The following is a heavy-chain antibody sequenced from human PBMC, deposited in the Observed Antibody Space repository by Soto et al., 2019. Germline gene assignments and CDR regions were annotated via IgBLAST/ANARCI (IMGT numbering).Heavy chain of an antibody. Sequence: EVQLLESGGGLVQPGGSLRLSCAASGFTFSSYAMSWVRQAPGKGLEGVSSISTSGGSTYYADSVKGRFTISRDNSNNTLYLQRNSLRAEDTAVYYCSLSDRYYGMDVWGLGTTVTVYS. CDR2: ISTSGGST. CDR3: SLSDRYYGMDV. J-gene: IGHJ6*02. V-gene: IGHV3-23*01. CDR1: GFTFSSYA.